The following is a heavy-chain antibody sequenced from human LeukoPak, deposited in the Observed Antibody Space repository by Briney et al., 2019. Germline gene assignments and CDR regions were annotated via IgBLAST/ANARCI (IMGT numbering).Heavy chain of an antibody. V-gene: IGHV1-2*06. CDR1: GYTFTGCY. CDR2: INPNSGGT. J-gene: IGHJ4*02. D-gene: IGHD2-15*01. CDR3: ARERAVQGYCSGGSCYINDY. Sequence: GASVKVSCKASGYTFTGCYMHWVRQAPGQGLEWMGRINPNSGGTNYAQKFQGRVTMTRDTSISTAYMELSRLRSDGTAVYYCARERAVQGYCSGGSCYINDYWGQGTLVTVSS.